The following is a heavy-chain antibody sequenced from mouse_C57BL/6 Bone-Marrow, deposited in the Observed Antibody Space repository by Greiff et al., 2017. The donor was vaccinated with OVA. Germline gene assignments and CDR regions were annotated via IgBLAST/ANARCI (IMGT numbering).Heavy chain of an antibody. D-gene: IGHD1-1*01. J-gene: IGHJ3*01. CDR1: GYSFTDYN. CDR2: INPNYGTT. CDR3: ARSEYYGSRFAY. Sequence: EVQLQESGPELVQPGASVSISCTASGYSFTDYNMNWVKQSHGKSLEWIGVINPNYGTTSYNPKFKGKATLTVDQSSSTVYMQLNSLTSEDSAVYYCARSEYYGSRFAYWGQGTLVTVCA. V-gene: IGHV1-39*01.